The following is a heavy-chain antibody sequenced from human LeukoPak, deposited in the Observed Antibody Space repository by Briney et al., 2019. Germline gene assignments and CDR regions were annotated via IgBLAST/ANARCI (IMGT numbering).Heavy chain of an antibody. CDR2: ISSSSSYI. D-gene: IGHD6-13*01. Sequence: PGGSLRLSCAASGFTFSSYAMHWVRQAPGKGLEWVSSISSSSSYIYYADSVKGRFTISRDNAKNSLYLQMNSLRAEDTAVYYCARGGMRAAAGTFDYWGQGTLVTVSS. J-gene: IGHJ4*02. CDR3: ARGGMRAAAGTFDY. CDR1: GFTFSSYA. V-gene: IGHV3-21*01.